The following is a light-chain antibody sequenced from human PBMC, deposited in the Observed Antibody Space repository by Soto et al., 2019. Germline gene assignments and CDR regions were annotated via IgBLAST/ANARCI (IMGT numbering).Light chain of an antibody. V-gene: IGLV2-18*02. CDR1: SSDVGSYNR. Sequence: QSALTQPPSVSGSPGQSVTISCTGTSSDVGSYNRVSWYQQPPGTAPKLMIYEVSNRPSGVPDRFSGSKSGNTASLTISGLQAEDEDDYYCRSYTSSSTLDVFGSGTKVTVL. CDR3: RSYTSSSTLDV. CDR2: EVS. J-gene: IGLJ1*01.